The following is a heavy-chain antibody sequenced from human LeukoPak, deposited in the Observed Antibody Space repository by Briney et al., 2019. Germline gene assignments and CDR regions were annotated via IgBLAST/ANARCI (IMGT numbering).Heavy chain of an antibody. V-gene: IGHV1-2*02. CDR2: INPNSGGT. Sequence: ASVKVPCKASGYTYTGYYMHWVRQAPGQGLEWMGWINPNSGGTNYAQKFQGRVTMTRDTSISTAYMELTRRRSDDTAVYYCANSGGEEDDAFDIWGQGTMVTVSS. CDR1: GYTYTGYY. CDR3: ANSGGEEDDAFDI. D-gene: IGHD2-15*01. J-gene: IGHJ3*02.